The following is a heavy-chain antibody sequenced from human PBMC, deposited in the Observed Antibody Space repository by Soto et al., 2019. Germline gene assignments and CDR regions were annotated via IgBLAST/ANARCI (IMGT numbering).Heavy chain of an antibody. Sequence: GGSLRLSCAASGFTFSNAWMSWVRQAPGKGLEWVGRIKSKTDGGTTDYATPVKGRFTISRDDSKNTLYLQMNSLKTEDTAVYYCTTDPGEPDAFDIWGQGTMVTVSS. CDR3: TTDPGEPDAFDI. J-gene: IGHJ3*02. CDR2: IKSKTDGGTT. CDR1: GFTFSNAW. D-gene: IGHD7-27*01. V-gene: IGHV3-15*01.